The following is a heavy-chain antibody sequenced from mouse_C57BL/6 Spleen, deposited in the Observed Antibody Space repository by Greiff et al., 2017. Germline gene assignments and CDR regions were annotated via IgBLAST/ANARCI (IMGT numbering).Heavy chain of an antibody. CDR1: GFTFTDYY. J-gene: IGHJ4*01. D-gene: IGHD2-3*01. CDR3: ARSYDGAMDY. V-gene: IGHV7-3*01. Sequence: EVKVEESGGGLVQPGGSLSLSCAASGFTFTDYYMSWVRQPPGKALEWLGFIRNKANGYTTEYSASVKGRFTISRDNSQSILYLQMNALRAEDSATYYCARSYDGAMDYWGQGTSVTVSS. CDR2: IRNKANGYTT.